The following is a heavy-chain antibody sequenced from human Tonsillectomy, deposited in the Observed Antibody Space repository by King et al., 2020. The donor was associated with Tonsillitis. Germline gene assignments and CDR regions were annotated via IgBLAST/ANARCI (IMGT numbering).Heavy chain of an antibody. D-gene: IGHD1-26*01. CDR2: ISAYNGNT. CDR3: ARMGTSGLWGLLGGYNGFDP. V-gene: IGHV1-18*04. CDR1: GYTFTSYG. J-gene: IGHJ5*02. Sequence: VQLVESGAEVKKPGASVKVSCKASGYTFTSYGISWVRQAPGQGLEWMGWISAYNGNTNYAQTLQGRVTMTTDTSTSTAYMERRSLRSDDTAVYYCARMGTSGLWGLLGGYNGFDPWGQGTLVTVSS.